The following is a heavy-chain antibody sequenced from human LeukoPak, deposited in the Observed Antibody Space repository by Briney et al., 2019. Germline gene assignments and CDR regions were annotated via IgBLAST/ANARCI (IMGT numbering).Heavy chain of an antibody. CDR2: IKQDGSEK. D-gene: IGHD6-25*01. Sequence: GRSLRLSCAASGFTFDDYAMHWVRQAPGKGLEWVANIKQDGSEKYYVDSVKGRFTISRDNAKNSLYLQMNSLRAEDTAVYYCARDSGDYWGQGTLVTVSS. V-gene: IGHV3-7*01. CDR3: ARDSGDY. J-gene: IGHJ4*02. CDR1: GFTFDDYA.